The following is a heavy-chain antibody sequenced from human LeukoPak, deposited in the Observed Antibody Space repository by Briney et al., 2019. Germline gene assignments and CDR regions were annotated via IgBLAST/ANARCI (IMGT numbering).Heavy chain of an antibody. D-gene: IGHD6-13*01. V-gene: IGHV7-4-1*02. Sequence: ASVKVSCKASGYTFTSYAMNWVRQAPGQGLEWMGWINTNTGNPTYAQGFTGRFVFSLDTSVSTAYLQISSLKAEDTAVYYCASPSQLRPRFAFDIWGQGTMVTVSS. CDR3: ASPSQLRPRFAFDI. CDR1: GYTFTSYA. CDR2: INTNTGNP. J-gene: IGHJ3*02.